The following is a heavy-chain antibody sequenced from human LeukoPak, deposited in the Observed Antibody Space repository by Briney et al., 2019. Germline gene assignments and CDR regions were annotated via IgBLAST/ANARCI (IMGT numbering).Heavy chain of an antibody. CDR3: AKDRDDFCRSTKGYFDY. V-gene: IGHV3-9*01. J-gene: IGHJ4*02. Sequence: GGSLRLSCAASGFTFDDYAMHGVRQAPGKGLEWVSGISWDSGSIGYADSVKGRFTISRDNAKTSLYLQMNSLRAEDTALYYCAKDRDDFCRSTKGYFDYWGQGTLVTVSS. CDR1: GFTFDDYA. CDR2: ISWDSGSI. D-gene: IGHD3-3*01.